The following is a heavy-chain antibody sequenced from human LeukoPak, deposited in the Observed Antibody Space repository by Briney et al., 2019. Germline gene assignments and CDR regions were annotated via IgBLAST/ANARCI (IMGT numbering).Heavy chain of an antibody. Sequence: GSSVKVSYKASGGTFINYAISWVRQAPGQGLEWMGRIIPIFGIANYTQKFQGRVTITADKSTSTAYMELSSLRSEDTAVYYCAFYYCSSTSCYTRWFDYWGQGTLVTVSS. CDR1: GGTFINYA. CDR2: IIPIFGIA. CDR3: AFYYCSSTSCYTRWFDY. V-gene: IGHV1-69*17. J-gene: IGHJ4*02. D-gene: IGHD2-2*02.